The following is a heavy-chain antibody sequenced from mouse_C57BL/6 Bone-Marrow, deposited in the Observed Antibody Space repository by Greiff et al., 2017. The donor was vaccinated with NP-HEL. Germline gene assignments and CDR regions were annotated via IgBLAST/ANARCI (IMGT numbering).Heavy chain of an antibody. Sequence: EVHLVESGGGLVQPGGSLKLSCAASGFTFSDYGMAWVRQAPRKGPEWVAFISNLAYSIYYADTVTGRFTISRENAKNTLYLEMSSLRSEDTAMYYCARQTGKDFFYYAMDYWGQGTSVTVSS. D-gene: IGHD3-1*01. CDR3: ARQTGKDFFYYAMDY. J-gene: IGHJ4*01. CDR1: GFTFSDYG. V-gene: IGHV5-15*01. CDR2: ISNLAYSI.